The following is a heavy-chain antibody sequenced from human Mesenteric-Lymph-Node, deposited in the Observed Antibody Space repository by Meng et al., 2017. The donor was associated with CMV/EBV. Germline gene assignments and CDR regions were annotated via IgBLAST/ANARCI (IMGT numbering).Heavy chain of an antibody. CDR2: ITYDESNK. Sequence: GGSLRLSCVASGFTFSKYPMHWVRQAPGKGLEWLAVITYDESNKYYAESVKSRFTISRDNSKNTLYLQINSLRLEDTAVYFCARDGQTLRFLERLSHFDDWGQGTLVTVSS. CDR1: GFTFSKYP. D-gene: IGHD3-3*01. J-gene: IGHJ4*02. V-gene: IGHV3-30-3*01. CDR3: ARDGQTLRFLERLSHFDD.